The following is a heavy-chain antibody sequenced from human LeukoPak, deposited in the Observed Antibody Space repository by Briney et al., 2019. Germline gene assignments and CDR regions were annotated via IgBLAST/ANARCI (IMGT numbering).Heavy chain of an antibody. D-gene: IGHD2/OR15-2a*01. CDR1: GFTFSSYA. Sequence: GSLRLSCAASGFTFSSYAMHWVRQAPGKGLEWVSSITSSNNYIYYGDSVKGRFTISRDDAKNSLFLQMNSLRAEDTATYYCARGEFGDYYYFYMDVWGKGTTVTVSS. CDR2: ITSSNNYI. CDR3: ARGEFGDYYYFYMDV. J-gene: IGHJ6*03. V-gene: IGHV3-21*01.